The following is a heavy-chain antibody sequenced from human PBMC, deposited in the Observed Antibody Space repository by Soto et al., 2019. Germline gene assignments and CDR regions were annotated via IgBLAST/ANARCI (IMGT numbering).Heavy chain of an antibody. J-gene: IGHJ5*02. V-gene: IGHV4-39*01. CDR1: AGSIRRSRYH. CDR2: IHYTGST. D-gene: IGHD2-15*01. Sequence: SQTRRDTSTVSAGSIRRSRYHRSWIRQPPGKGLEWIGSIHYTGSTYYNPSLKSRVTISVDTSKNQFSLKLTSVSAADTAVYYCARRECSGGTCSFDPWGQGTLLTVS. CDR3: ARRECSGGTCSFDP.